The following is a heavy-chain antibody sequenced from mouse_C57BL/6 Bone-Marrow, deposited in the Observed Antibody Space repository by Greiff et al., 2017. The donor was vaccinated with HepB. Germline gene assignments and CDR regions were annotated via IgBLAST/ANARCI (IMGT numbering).Heavy chain of an antibody. J-gene: IGHJ1*03. CDR1: GYTFTDYE. D-gene: IGHD1-1*01. V-gene: IGHV1-15*01. CDR3: TRRGRITTVVADFDV. CDR2: IDPETGGT. Sequence: VQLQQSGAELVRPGASVTLSCKASGYTFTDYEMHWVKQTPVHGLEWIGAIDPETGGTAYNPKFKGKAILTADTSSSTAYMELRRLTSEDSAVYYCTRRGRITTVVADFDVWGTGTTVTVSS.